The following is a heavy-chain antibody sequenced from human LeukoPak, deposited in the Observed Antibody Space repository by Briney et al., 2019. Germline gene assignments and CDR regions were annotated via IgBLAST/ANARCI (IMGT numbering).Heavy chain of an antibody. CDR1: GGSFSAYY. CDR2: INHSGST. V-gene: IGHV4-34*01. D-gene: IGHD1-1*01. Sequence: SETLSLTCAVSGGSFSAYYWSWIRQSPVKGLEWIGQINHSGSTNYNPSLKSRVTISVDTSKKQFSLKLSSVTAADTAVYYCARPVPSRLGWFDPWGQGTLVTVSS. CDR3: ARPVPSRLGWFDP. J-gene: IGHJ5*02.